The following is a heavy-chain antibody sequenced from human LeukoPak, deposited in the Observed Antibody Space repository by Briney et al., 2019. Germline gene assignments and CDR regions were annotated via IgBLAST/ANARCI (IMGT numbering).Heavy chain of an antibody. CDR3: AREDCSSTSCYGFDY. CDR1: GFTFSSYA. CDR2: ISYDGSNK. J-gene: IGHJ4*02. D-gene: IGHD2-2*01. V-gene: IGHV3-30*04. Sequence: GGSLRLSCAASGFTFSSYAMHWLRQAPGKALEWLAVISYDGSNKYYADFVKGRFTISRDNSKNTLYLQMNSLRAEDTAVYYCAREDCSSTSCYGFDYWGQGTLVTVSS.